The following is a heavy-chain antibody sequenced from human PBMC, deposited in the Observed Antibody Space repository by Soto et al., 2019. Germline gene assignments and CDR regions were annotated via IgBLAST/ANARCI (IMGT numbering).Heavy chain of an antibody. J-gene: IGHJ4*02. V-gene: IGHV3-15*07. CDR3: TTYKWRWSDGWGKGTDY. Sequence: GESLKISCAASGFTFSNAWMNWVRQAPGKGLEWVGRIKSKTDGGTTDYAAPVKGRFTISRDDSKNTLYLQMNSLKTEDTAVYYCTTYKWRWSDGWGKGTDYWGQGTLVTVSS. CDR2: IKSKTDGGTT. D-gene: IGHD7-27*01. CDR1: GFTFSNAW.